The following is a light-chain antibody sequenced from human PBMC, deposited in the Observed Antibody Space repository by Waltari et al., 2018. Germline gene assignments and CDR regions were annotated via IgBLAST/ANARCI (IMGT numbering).Light chain of an antibody. CDR3: QHYVRLPAT. CDR1: HSLRGA. V-gene: IGKV3-20*01. Sequence: ERATLSCRASHSLRGALAWYQQKAGQAPRLLIYGASSRATGIPDRFSGSGSGTDFSLTISRLEPEDFAVYYCQHYVRLPATFGQGTKVEI. J-gene: IGKJ1*01. CDR2: GAS.